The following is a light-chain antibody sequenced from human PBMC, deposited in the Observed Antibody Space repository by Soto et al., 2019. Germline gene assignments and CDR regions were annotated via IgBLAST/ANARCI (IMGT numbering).Light chain of an antibody. CDR1: SSDVGGYNY. CDR3: SSYTSSSTRLYV. Sequence: QSALTQPASVSGSPGQSITISCTXTSSDVGGYNYVSWYQQHPGKAPKLMIYDVSNRPSGVSNRFSGSKSGNTASLTISGLQAEDEADYYCSSYTSSSTRLYVFGTGTKVTV. CDR2: DVS. J-gene: IGLJ1*01. V-gene: IGLV2-14*01.